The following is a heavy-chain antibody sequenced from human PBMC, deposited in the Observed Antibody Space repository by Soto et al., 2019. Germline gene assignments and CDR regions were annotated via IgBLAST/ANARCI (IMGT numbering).Heavy chain of an antibody. CDR2: IKDDGSEK. D-gene: IGHD2-15*01. V-gene: IGHV3-7*01. J-gene: IGHJ4*02. CDR1: GFTFSGYW. CDR3: ARDGYCSGGRCYRRNDY. Sequence: EVQLVESGGGLVQPGGSLRLSCAASGFTFSGYWMTWARQAPGKGLEWVAQIKDDGSEKFYVDSVKGRFTISRDNADNLLYLQMNSLRAEDTAVYFCARDGYCSGGRCYRRNDYWRQGTLVIVSS.